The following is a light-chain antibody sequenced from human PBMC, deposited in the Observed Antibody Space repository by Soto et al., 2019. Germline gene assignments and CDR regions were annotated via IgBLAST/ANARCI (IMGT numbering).Light chain of an antibody. Sequence: QSVLTQPASVSGFPGQSITISCTGTSSDIGSHNLVSWYQHDPGRAPKLMIFEVTKRPSGVSDRFSGSKSGNTASLTISGLQPEDEADYYCCSYAGSRYVVFGGGTKLTVL. CDR2: EVT. CDR1: SSDIGSHNL. V-gene: IGLV2-23*02. CDR3: CSYAGSRYVV. J-gene: IGLJ2*01.